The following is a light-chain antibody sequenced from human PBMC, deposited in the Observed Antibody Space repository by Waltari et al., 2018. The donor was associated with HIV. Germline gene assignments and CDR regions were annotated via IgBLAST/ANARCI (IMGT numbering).Light chain of an antibody. J-gene: IGLJ2*01. V-gene: IGLV3-21*02. CDR3: QVWDSISDHVL. Sequence: SYVLTQPPSVSVAPGQTARFACGGNNIGSKSFHWYQRKPGQAPVLVVYDDSDRPSVIPERCTGSNSGSTATLTISRVEAGDEADYYCQVWDSISDHVLFGGGTKLTVL. CDR2: DDS. CDR1: NIGSKS.